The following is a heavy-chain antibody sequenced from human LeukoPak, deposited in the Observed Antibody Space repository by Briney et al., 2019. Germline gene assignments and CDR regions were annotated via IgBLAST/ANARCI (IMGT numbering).Heavy chain of an antibody. V-gene: IGHV4-39*01. J-gene: IGHJ4*02. D-gene: IGHD1-20*01. Sequence: SGPTLVKPTQTLTLTCTFSGFSLNTSGVGVAWIRQPPGKGLEWIGSIYYSGSTYYNPSLKSRVTISVDTSKNQFSLKLSSVTAADTAVYYCARHLTLSDGRGPDYWGQGTLVTVSS. CDR1: GFSLNTSGVG. CDR3: ARHLTLSDGRGPDY. CDR2: IYYSGST.